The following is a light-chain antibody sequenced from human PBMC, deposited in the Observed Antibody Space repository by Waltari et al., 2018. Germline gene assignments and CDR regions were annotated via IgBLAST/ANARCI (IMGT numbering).Light chain of an antibody. V-gene: IGLV2-11*01. Sequence: QSALTQPRSVSGSPGQSVTISCTGTSSDFGDYNSVSWYQHHPGKVPKLMIYDVNKRPSGVPDRFSGSKSGSTASLTISGLQVDDEADYYCCSYAGTYTYVFGTGTEVTVL. CDR2: DVN. J-gene: IGLJ1*01. CDR3: CSYAGTYTYV. CDR1: SSDFGDYNS.